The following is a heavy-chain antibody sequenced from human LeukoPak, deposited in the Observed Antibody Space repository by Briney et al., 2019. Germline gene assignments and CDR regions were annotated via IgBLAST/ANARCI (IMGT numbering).Heavy chain of an antibody. CDR2: MNPNSGNT. Sequence: ASVKVSCKASGYTFTGYYMHWVRQATGQGLEWMGWMNPNSGNTGYAQKFQGRVTMTRNTSISTACMELSSLRSEGTAVYYCARGLGSWKSSGYVEYWGQGTLVTASS. CDR1: GYTFTGYY. D-gene: IGHD3-22*01. CDR3: ARGLGSWKSSGYVEY. V-gene: IGHV1-8*02. J-gene: IGHJ4*02.